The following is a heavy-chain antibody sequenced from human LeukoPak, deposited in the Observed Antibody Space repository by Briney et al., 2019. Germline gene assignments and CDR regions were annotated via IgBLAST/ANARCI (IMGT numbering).Heavy chain of an antibody. Sequence: SETLSLTCTVSGGSISSSSYYWGWIRQPPGKGLEWIGSIYYSGSTYYNPSLKSRVTISVDTSKNQFSLKLSSVTAADTAVYYCAREGTPRSVSGFDPWGQGTLVTVSS. CDR2: IYYSGST. J-gene: IGHJ5*02. D-gene: IGHD6-19*01. CDR1: GGSISSSSYY. V-gene: IGHV4-39*07. CDR3: AREGTPRSVSGFDP.